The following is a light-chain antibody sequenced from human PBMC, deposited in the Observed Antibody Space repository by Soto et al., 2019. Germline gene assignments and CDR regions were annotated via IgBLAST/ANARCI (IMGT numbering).Light chain of an antibody. CDR2: EVN. CDR1: SSDVGGYKY. Sequence: QSVLTQPPSASGSPGQSVTISCTGTSSDVGGYKYVSWYQQHPGKAPKLMIFEVNKRPSVVPDRFSGSKSGNTASLTVSGLQAEDEADYYCSSYAGINNLGVFGTGTKLTVL. J-gene: IGLJ1*01. CDR3: SSYAGINNLGV. V-gene: IGLV2-8*01.